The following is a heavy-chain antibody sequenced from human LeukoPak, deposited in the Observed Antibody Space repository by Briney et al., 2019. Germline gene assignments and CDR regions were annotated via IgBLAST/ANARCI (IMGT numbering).Heavy chain of an antibody. Sequence: HPGGSLRLSCAASGFIFSNYAMYWVRQAPGKGLEWVSAISGRSGSTYYADSVKGRFTISRDSSKNTLYLQMNSLRVDDTAVYYCAKWGDYDVLTGYYVSDFWGQGTLVTVSS. CDR3: AKWGDYDVLTGYYVSDF. D-gene: IGHD3-9*01. CDR1: GFIFSNYA. J-gene: IGHJ4*02. CDR2: ISGRSGST. V-gene: IGHV3-23*01.